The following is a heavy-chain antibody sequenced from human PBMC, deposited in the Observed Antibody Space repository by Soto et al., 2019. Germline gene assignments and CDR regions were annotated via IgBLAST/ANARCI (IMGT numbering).Heavy chain of an antibody. D-gene: IGHD1-1*01. Sequence: GGSLRLSCAASGFTFSSYSMNWVRQAPGKGLEWVSSISSSSSYIYYADSVKGRFTISRDNAKNSLYLQMNSLRAEDTAVYYCARDRLAVERPEAFDIWGQGTMVTVSS. CDR3: ARDRLAVERPEAFDI. CDR2: ISSSSSYI. CDR1: GFTFSSYS. V-gene: IGHV3-21*01. J-gene: IGHJ3*02.